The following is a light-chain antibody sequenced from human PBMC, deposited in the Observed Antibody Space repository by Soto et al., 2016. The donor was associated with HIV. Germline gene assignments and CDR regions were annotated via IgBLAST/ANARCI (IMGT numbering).Light chain of an antibody. CDR3: MQVLETPRLT. V-gene: IGKV2-30*02. J-gene: IGKJ4*01. CDR2: KVS. Sequence: DIVMTQSPLSLSVTLGQPASISCRSSQSLVHSDGNTYLNWFRQRPGQSPRRLIYKVSNRDSGVPDRFGGSGSGTDFTLKISRVEAEDVGVYYCMQVLETPRLTFGGGTKVEIK. CDR1: QSLVHSDGNTY.